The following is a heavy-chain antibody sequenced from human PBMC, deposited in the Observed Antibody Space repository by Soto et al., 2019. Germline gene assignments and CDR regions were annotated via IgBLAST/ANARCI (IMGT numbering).Heavy chain of an antibody. CDR2: IYTGGST. V-gene: IGHV4-4*07. D-gene: IGHD2-15*01. J-gene: IGHJ4*02. CDR3: ARASVGPPGGGSWTMPFDS. CDR1: GGSVSRYY. Sequence: PSENLSLTFSFSGGSVSRYYWSWIPQPAGKGPEWIGRIYTGGSTNYNPSLKSRATMSVDTSKNQFSLRLTSVTAADTAVYYCARASVGPPGGGSWTMPFDSWGRGTLVTVS.